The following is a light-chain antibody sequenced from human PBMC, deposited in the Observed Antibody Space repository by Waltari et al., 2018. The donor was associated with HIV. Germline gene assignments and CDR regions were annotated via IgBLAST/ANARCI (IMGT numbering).Light chain of an antibody. CDR2: RAS. CDR1: QSISNW. Sequence: DIQMTQSLSTLSASMGDRVSITCRASQSISNWLAWYQQKPGQAPKLLIYRASTLESEVPSRFSGSGSGTEFTLTINNLQPDDFATYYCQQYSAFPWTFGQGAKVEIK. V-gene: IGKV1-5*03. CDR3: QQYSAFPWT. J-gene: IGKJ1*01.